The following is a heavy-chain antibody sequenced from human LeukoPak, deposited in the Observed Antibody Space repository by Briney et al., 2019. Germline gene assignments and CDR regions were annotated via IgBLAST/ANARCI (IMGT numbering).Heavy chain of an antibody. Sequence: GTSLRLSCAASGFTFSSYGMHWVRRAPGKGLEWVAVIWYDGSEKYYADSVKGRFAISRDNSKNTLFLQMSSLTAEDTAVYYCARWSCDHWGQGTLVTVSS. J-gene: IGHJ5*02. CDR1: GFTFSSYG. CDR2: IWYDGSEK. CDR3: ARWSCDH. V-gene: IGHV3-33*01.